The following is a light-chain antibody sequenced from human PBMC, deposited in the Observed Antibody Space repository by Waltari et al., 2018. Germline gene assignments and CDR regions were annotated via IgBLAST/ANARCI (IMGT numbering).Light chain of an antibody. CDR1: VLYRANNNNY. J-gene: IGKJ2*01. V-gene: IGKV4-1*01. CDR2: WTS. Sequence: VLYRANNNNYLAWYQHKPGQPPKLLIYWTSTRESGVPDRFSGSGSGTDFTLTISSLQAEDVAVYYCQQYYTTPHTFGQGTKLEIK. CDR3: QQYYTTPHT.